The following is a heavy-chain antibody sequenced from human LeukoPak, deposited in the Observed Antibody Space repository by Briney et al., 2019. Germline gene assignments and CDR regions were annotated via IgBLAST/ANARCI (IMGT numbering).Heavy chain of an antibody. CDR1: GGSFSGYY. CDR2: INHSGST. J-gene: IGHJ4*02. CDR3: ARAARIAAAGLFDY. D-gene: IGHD6-13*01. V-gene: IGHV4-34*01. Sequence: SETLSLTCAVYGGSFSGYYWSWIRQPPGKGLEWIGEINHSGSTNYNPSLKSRVTMSVDTSKNQFSLKLSSVTAADTAVYYCARAARIAAAGLFDYWGQGTLVTVSS.